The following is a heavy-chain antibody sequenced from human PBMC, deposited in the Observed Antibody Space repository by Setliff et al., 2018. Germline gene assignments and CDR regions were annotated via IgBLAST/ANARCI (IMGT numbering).Heavy chain of an antibody. J-gene: IGHJ4*02. Sequence: PGGSLRLSCAVSGIDFRPHFMDWVRQAPGKGLEWVGRSKNKGNSYSTEYAASMKGRFTISRDDSKNSLYLQMNSLKTEDTAVYYCARNYYDNSGYYSDYWGQGSLVTVSS. CDR1: GIDFRPHF. CDR3: ARNYYDNSGYYSDY. CDR2: SKNKGNSYST. V-gene: IGHV3-72*01. D-gene: IGHD3-22*01.